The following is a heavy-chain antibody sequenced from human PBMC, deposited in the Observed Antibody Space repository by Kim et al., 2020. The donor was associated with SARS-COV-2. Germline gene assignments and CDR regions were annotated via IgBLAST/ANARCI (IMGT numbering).Heavy chain of an antibody. J-gene: IGHJ4*02. Sequence: ASVKVSCKASGYTFTSYYMHWVRQAPGQGLDWMGIINPSGGSTDYAQKFQGRVTMTRDTSTSTVYMELSSLRSEDTVVYYCARGGYCSGGRCFDYFDSWGQGILVTVSS. CDR3: ARGGYCSGGRCFDYFDS. CDR1: GYTFTSYY. CDR2: INPSGGST. V-gene: IGHV1-46*03. D-gene: IGHD2-15*01.